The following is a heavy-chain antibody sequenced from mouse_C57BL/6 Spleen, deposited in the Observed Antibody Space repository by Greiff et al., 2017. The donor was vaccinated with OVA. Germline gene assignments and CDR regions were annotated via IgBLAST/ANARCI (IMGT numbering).Heavy chain of an antibody. CDR2: ISDGGSYT. J-gene: IGHJ2*01. V-gene: IGHV5-4*01. CDR3: ARDRGGNYVYFDY. D-gene: IGHD2-1*01. CDR1: GFTFSSYA. Sequence: EVNVVESGGGLVKPGGSLKLSCAASGFTFSSYAMSWVRQTPEKRLAWVATISDGGSYTYYPDNVKGRFTISRDNAKNNLYLQMSHLKSEDTAMYYCARDRGGNYVYFDYWGQGTTLTVSS.